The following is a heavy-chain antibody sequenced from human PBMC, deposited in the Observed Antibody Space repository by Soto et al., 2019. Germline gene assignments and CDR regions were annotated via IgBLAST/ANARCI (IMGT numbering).Heavy chain of an antibody. CDR2: IKSKTDGGKT. CDR1: GFTFSNAW. D-gene: IGHD2-15*01. J-gene: IGHJ4*02. V-gene: IGHV3-15*01. CDR3: TTEVRHCNGGSCYYFDY. Sequence: GGSLRLSCAASGFTFSNAWMSWVRQAPGKGLEWVGRIKSKTDGGKTDYDAPVKGRFTISRDDSKNKLYLQMNSLKTEDPAVYYCTTEVRHCNGGSCYYFDYWGQGTLVTVSS.